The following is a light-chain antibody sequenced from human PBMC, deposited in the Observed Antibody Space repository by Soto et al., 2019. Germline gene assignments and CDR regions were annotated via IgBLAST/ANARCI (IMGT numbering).Light chain of an antibody. CDR3: QQSYRAVT. CDR2: AAS. CDR1: QSVSSY. V-gene: IGKV1-39*01. J-gene: IGKJ5*01. Sequence: DIQMTQSPSSLSASVGDRISITGRASQSVSSYLNWYQQKPGKAPRLLIYAASHLQTGVPSRFRGTGSATHFTLTISSLQPEDFATYYCQQSYRAVTFGQGTRLEI.